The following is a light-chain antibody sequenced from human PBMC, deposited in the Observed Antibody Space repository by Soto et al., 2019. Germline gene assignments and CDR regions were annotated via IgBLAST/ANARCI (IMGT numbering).Light chain of an antibody. V-gene: IGKV1-39*01. J-gene: IGKJ1*01. CDR1: QSISSY. CDR3: QQYGNSPQT. Sequence: DIQMTQPPSTLSASVGDRVTITCRASQSISSYLNWYQQKPGKAPKLLIYAASSLQSGVPSRFSGSGSGTDFTLTISRLEPEDFAVYYCQQYGNSPQTFGQGTKVDIK. CDR2: AAS.